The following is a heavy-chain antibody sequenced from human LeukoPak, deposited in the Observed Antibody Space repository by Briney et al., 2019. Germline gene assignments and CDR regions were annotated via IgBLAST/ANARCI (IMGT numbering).Heavy chain of an antibody. Sequence: SQTLSLTCTVSGGSISSGSHYWSWIRQPAGKGLEWIGRIYASGSTNYNPSLKSRVTMSLDTSKNQISLKLSSVTAADTAVYYCARVRISYLVDYWGQGTLVTVSS. V-gene: IGHV4-61*02. D-gene: IGHD2-15*01. CDR1: GGSISSGSHY. CDR2: IYASGST. J-gene: IGHJ4*02. CDR3: ARVRISYLVDY.